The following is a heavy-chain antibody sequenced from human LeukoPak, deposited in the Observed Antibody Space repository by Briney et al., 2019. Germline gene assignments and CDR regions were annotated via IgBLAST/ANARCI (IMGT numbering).Heavy chain of an antibody. Sequence: ASVKVSCKASGYTFTSYGISWVRQAPGQGLEWMGWISAYNGNTNYAQKLQGRVTMSTDTSTSTAYMELRSLRSDDTAVYYCARDWGSNEPAAAEFDYWGQGTLVTVSS. D-gene: IGHD3-16*01. CDR3: ARDWGSNEPAAAEFDY. CDR2: ISAYNGNT. V-gene: IGHV1-18*01. J-gene: IGHJ4*02. CDR1: GYTFTSYG.